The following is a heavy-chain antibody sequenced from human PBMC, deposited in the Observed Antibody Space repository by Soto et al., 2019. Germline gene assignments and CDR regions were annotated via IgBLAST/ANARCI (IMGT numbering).Heavy chain of an antibody. J-gene: IGHJ4*02. Sequence: GGSLRLSCAASGFTFSSYGMHWVRQAPGKGLEWVAVIWYDGSNKYYADSVKGRFTISRDNSKNTLYLQMNSLRPDDTAVYYCATTFYCGGDCYPPFDYWGQGTLVTVSS. CDR2: IWYDGSNK. V-gene: IGHV3-33*01. CDR1: GFTFSSYG. CDR3: ATTFYCGGDCYPPFDY. D-gene: IGHD2-21*02.